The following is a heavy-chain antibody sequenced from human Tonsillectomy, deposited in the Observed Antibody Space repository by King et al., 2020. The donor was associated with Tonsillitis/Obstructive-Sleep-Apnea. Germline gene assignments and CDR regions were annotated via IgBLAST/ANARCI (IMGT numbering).Heavy chain of an antibody. V-gene: IGHV3-30*01. CDR1: GFTFSSYA. CDR3: ASSIGKGHYFDY. Sequence: VQLVQSGGGVVQPGRSLRLSCAASGFTFSSYAMHWVRQAPGKGLEWVAVISYDGSNKYYADSVKGRFTISRDNSKNTLYLQMNSLRAEETAVYYCASSIGKGHYFDYWGQGTLVTVSS. J-gene: IGHJ4*02. CDR2: ISYDGSNK. D-gene: IGHD3-22*01.